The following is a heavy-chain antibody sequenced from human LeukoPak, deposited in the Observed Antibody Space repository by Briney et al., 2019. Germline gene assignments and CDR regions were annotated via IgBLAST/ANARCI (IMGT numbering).Heavy chain of an antibody. D-gene: IGHD3-9*01. CDR2: IISSTGSV. J-gene: IGHJ4*02. CDR1: GFAFNTYS. CDR3: ARDFDRAGDFHHFDY. Sequence: GGSLRLSCAASGFAFNTYSMNWVRQAPGEGLQWVSSIISSTGSVYYSDSVKGRFTISRDTAKNTLYLQMNNLRAEDTGVYYCARDFDRAGDFHHFDYWGQGTLVTVSS. V-gene: IGHV3-21*01.